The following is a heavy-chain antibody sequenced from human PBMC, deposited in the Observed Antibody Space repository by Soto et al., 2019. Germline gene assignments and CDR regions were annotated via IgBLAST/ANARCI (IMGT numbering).Heavy chain of an antibody. V-gene: IGHV4-59*01. D-gene: IGHD3-22*01. CDR2: IYYSGST. J-gene: IGHJ3*02. CDR3: ARAGSSGYYPRVHAFDI. CDR1: GGSISSYY. Sequence: QVQLQESGPGLVKPSETLSLTCTVSGGSISSYYWSWIRQPPGKGLEWIGYIYYSGSTNYNPSLKSRVTISVDTPKNQFSLKLSSVTAADTAVYYCARAGSSGYYPRVHAFDIWGQGTMVTVSS.